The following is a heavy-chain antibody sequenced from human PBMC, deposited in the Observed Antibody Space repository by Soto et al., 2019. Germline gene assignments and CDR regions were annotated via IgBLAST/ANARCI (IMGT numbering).Heavy chain of an antibody. J-gene: IGHJ6*02. CDR3: ARGYLGVDTAMVTDWVMDV. CDR2: MNPNSGNT. Sequence: GASVKVSCKASGYTFTSYDINWVRQATGQGLEWMGWMNPNSGNTGYAQKFQGRVTMTRNTSISTAYMELSSLRSEDTAVYYCARGYLGVDTAMVTDWVMDVWGQGTTVTVSS. D-gene: IGHD5-18*01. CDR1: GYTFTSYD. V-gene: IGHV1-8*01.